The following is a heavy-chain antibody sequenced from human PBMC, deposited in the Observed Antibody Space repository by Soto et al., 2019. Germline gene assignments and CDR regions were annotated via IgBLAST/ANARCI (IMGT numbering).Heavy chain of an antibody. J-gene: IGHJ6*02. D-gene: IGHD2-2*01. Sequence: PSETLSLTCTVSGGFISTGGYYWAWIRQHPGKGLEWIGYIYHSGSTYYNPSLKSRVTISVNTSENQLSLRLSSVKAADTAIYYCAGERCSTGCPMDVWGQGATVTVSS. CDR1: GGFISTGGYY. CDR3: AGERCSTGCPMDV. V-gene: IGHV4-31*03. CDR2: IYHSGST.